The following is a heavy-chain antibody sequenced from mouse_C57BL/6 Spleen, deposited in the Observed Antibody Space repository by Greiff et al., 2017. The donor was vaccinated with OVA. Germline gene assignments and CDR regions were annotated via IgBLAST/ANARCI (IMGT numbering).Heavy chain of an antibody. D-gene: IGHD1-1*01. Sequence: EVQLQQSGPELVKPGASVKMSCKASGYTFTDYNMHWVKQSHGKSLEWIGYINPNNGGTSYNQKFKGKATLTVNKSSSTAYMELRSLTSEDSAVYYCASYYYYGSSYFDYWGQGTTLTVSS. V-gene: IGHV1-22*01. CDR1: GYTFTDYN. CDR2: INPNNGGT. CDR3: ASYYYYGSSYFDY. J-gene: IGHJ2*01.